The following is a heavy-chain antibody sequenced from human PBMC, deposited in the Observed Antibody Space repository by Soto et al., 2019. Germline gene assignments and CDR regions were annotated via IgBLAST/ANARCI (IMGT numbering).Heavy chain of an antibody. CDR2: IYSAGTT. CDR1: GFAVSNNY. D-gene: IGHD3-22*01. V-gene: IGHV3-66*01. Sequence: EVQLVESGGGLVQPGGSLRLSCAASGFAVSNNYMSWVRQAPGKGLEGVSVIYSAGTTHYADSVRGRFTISRDNSKNILYLQMNRLRAEDTAVYYCAKDRYLDHDSRGYLFDNWGQGTLVTVSS. J-gene: IGHJ4*02. CDR3: AKDRYLDHDSRGYLFDN.